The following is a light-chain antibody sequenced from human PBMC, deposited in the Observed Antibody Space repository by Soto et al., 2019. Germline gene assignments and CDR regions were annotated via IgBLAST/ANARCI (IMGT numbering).Light chain of an antibody. CDR3: QQSYRTPRT. CDR2: AAS. V-gene: IGKV1-39*01. Sequence: DIQMTQSPSSLSASVGDRVTITCRASQSISSYLNWYQQKPGKAPKLLIYAASSLQSGGPSRFSGSGSGADVTLTISSLQPEDFATYYCQQSYRTPRTFGQGTKVDIK. CDR1: QSISSY. J-gene: IGKJ1*01.